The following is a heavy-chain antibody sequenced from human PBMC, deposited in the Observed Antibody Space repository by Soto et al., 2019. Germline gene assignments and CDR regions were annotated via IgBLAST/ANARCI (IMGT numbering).Heavy chain of an antibody. CDR1: GFTFSSYG. Sequence: GGSLRLSCAASGFTFSSYGMHWVRQAPGKGLEWVAVISYDGSNKYYADSVKGRFTISRDNSKNTLYLQMNSLRAEDTAVYYCAKVDSDQLEPPPSYYYYGMDVWGPGTTVTVSS. CDR3: AKVDSDQLEPPPSYYYYGMDV. J-gene: IGHJ6*02. CDR2: ISYDGSNK. D-gene: IGHD1-1*01. V-gene: IGHV3-30*18.